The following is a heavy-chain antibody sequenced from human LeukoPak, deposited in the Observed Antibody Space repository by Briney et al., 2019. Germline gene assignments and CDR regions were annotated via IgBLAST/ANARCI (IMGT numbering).Heavy chain of an antibody. D-gene: IGHD6-13*01. CDR1: GFTFDDYA. CDR2: ISWNSGNI. J-gene: IGHJ4*02. Sequence: PGRSLRLSCAASGFTFDDYAMHWVRQAPGKGLEWVSGISWNSGNIGYADSVKGRFTISRDNAKNSLYLQMNSLRAEDTALYYCAKDATTQNRIAAAALDYWGQGTLVTVSS. CDR3: AKDATTQNRIAAAALDY. V-gene: IGHV3-9*01.